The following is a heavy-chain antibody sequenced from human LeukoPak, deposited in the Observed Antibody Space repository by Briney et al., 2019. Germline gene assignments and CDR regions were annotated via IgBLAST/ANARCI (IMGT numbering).Heavy chain of an antibody. Sequence: ASVKVSCKASGYTFTSCGISWVRQAPGQGLEWMGWISAYNGNTNYAQKLQGRVTMTTDTSTSTAYMELRSLRSDDTAVYYCARGRAAAATGWFDPWGQGTLVTVSS. CDR2: ISAYNGNT. D-gene: IGHD6-13*01. CDR3: ARGRAAAATGWFDP. V-gene: IGHV1-18*04. CDR1: GYTFTSCG. J-gene: IGHJ5*02.